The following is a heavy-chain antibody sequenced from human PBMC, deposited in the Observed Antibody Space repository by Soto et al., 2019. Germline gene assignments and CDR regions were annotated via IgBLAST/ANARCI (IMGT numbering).Heavy chain of an antibody. Sequence: VQLVQSGAEVKQPGSSVKVSCKASGGTFSNYALSWVRQAPGQGLEWMGGIIPIFGTSNYAQKFQGRVTITADEYTNKAYKEQNSLRYEDTAVYYCAKAQVYSYGDQCFDYWGQGSLVTVYS. CDR1: GGTFSNYA. D-gene: IGHD5-18*01. J-gene: IGHJ4*02. CDR3: AKAQVYSYGDQCFDY. CDR2: IIPIFGTS. V-gene: IGHV1-69*01.